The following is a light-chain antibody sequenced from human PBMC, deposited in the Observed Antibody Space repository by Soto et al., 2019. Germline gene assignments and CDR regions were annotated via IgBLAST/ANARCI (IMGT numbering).Light chain of an antibody. V-gene: IGLV1-44*01. CDR1: NSNIGSNP. Sequence: QSVLTQPPSASGTPGQRVTISCSGSNSNIGSNPVHWYQQFPGTAPKVLIYSNYQRPSGVPDRFSGSKSGTSASLAISGLQSEDEADYFCFSKISGFVYGFGTGTKVTVL. CDR2: SNY. CDR3: FSKISGFVYG. J-gene: IGLJ1*01.